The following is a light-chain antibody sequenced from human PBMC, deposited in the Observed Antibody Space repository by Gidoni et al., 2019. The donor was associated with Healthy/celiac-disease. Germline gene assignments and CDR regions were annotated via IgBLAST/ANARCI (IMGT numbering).Light chain of an antibody. CDR1: QSVLYSSNNKNY. Sequence: DIVMTQFAASLAVSLGERATINCKSSQSVLYSSNNKNYLAWYQQKPGQPPKLLIYWASTRESGVPDRFSGSGSGTDFTLTISSLQAEDVAVYYCQQYYSTPDTFGQGTKLEIK. CDR2: WAS. J-gene: IGKJ2*01. CDR3: QQYYSTPDT. V-gene: IGKV4-1*01.